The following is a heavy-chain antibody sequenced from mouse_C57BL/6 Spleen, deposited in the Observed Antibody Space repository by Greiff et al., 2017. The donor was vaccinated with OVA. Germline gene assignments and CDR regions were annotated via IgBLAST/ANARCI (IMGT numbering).Heavy chain of an antibody. CDR2: IWTGGGT. CDR3: ARNHYGSSYPYWYFGV. J-gene: IGHJ1*03. D-gene: IGHD1-1*01. CDR1: GFSFTSYA. V-gene: IGHV2-9-1*01. Sequence: QVQLQQSGPGLVAPSQSLSITCTVSGFSFTSYAISWVRQPPGKGLAWLGVIWTGGGTNYNSALKSRLSISKDNSKSQVFLKMNSLQTDYTARYYCARNHYGSSYPYWYFGVWGTGTTVTVSS.